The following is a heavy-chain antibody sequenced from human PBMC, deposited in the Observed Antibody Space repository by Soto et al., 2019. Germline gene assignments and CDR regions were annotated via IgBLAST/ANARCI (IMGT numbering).Heavy chain of an antibody. Sequence: GVLRLSCVASEFSFRSYWMTWVRQAPGKRLEWVALINEDGSQKYYVGSVKGRFIISRDNAKDSVYMQMDSLRAGDTAVYFCARVGRYGWDFDHWGQGTLVTVSS. CDR1: EFSFRSYW. CDR2: INEDGSQK. D-gene: IGHD5-18*01. J-gene: IGHJ4*02. CDR3: ARVGRYGWDFDH. V-gene: IGHV3-7*01.